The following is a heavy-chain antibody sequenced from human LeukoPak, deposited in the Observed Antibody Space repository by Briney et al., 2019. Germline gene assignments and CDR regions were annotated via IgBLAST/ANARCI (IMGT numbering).Heavy chain of an antibody. CDR1: GGSISSYY. V-gene: IGHV4-59*01. D-gene: IGHD2-2*01. CDR3: ALWGISSNFDY. Sequence: SETLSLTCTVSGGSISSYYWSWIRQPPGKGLEWIGYIYYSGSTNYNPSLKSRVTISVDTSKNQFSLKLSSVTAADTAVYYCALWGISSNFDYWGQGTLVTVSS. CDR2: IYYSGST. J-gene: IGHJ4*02.